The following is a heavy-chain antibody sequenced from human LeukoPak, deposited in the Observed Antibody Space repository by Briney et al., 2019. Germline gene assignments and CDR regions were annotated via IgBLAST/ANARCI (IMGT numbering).Heavy chain of an antibody. V-gene: IGHV3-33*01. CDR1: GFTFSSYG. Sequence: GGSLRLSCAASGFTFSSYGMHWVRQAPGKGLEWVAVIWYDGSNKYYADSVKGRFTISRDNSKNTLYLQMNSLRAEDTAVYYCARDEYQLLIDYYGMDVWGQGTTVTVSS. CDR2: IWYDGSNK. D-gene: IGHD2-2*01. CDR3: ARDEYQLLIDYYGMDV. J-gene: IGHJ6*02.